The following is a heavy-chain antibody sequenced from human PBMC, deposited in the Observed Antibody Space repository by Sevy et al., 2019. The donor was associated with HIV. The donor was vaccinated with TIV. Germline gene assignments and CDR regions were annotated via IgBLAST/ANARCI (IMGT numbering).Heavy chain of an antibody. Sequence: GESLKISCKGSGYSFTSYWIGWVRQMPWKGLEWMRIIYPGDSDTRYSPSLQGQVTISADKSISTAYLQWSSLKASDTAMYYCARHAEACYDILTGYSNWFDPWGQGTLVTVSS. V-gene: IGHV5-51*01. CDR1: GYSFTSYW. CDR2: IYPGDSDT. J-gene: IGHJ5*02. D-gene: IGHD3-9*01. CDR3: ARHAEACYDILTGYSNWFDP.